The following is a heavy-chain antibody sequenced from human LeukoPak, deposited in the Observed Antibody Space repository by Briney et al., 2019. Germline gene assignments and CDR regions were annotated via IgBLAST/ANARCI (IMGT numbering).Heavy chain of an antibody. Sequence: ASVKVSCKASGYTFTSYDINWVRQAPGQGLEWMGWMNPNSGNTGYAQKFQGRVTMTRNTSISTAYMELSSLRSEDTAVYYCARIYYDSSGYYFDYWGQGTLVTVSS. V-gene: IGHV1-8*01. CDR1: GYTFTSYD. D-gene: IGHD3-22*01. CDR3: ARIYYDSSGYYFDY. J-gene: IGHJ4*02. CDR2: MNPNSGNT.